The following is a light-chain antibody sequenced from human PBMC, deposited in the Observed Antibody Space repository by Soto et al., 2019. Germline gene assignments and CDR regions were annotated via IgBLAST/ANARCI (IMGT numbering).Light chain of an antibody. CDR2: DVI. CDR3: CSYTTCSTYV. Sequence: QSALTQPPSASGSPGQTVAISCTGTSSDVGAYNYVSWYQQHPGKAPKLMIYDVIERPSGVPARFSGSKSGNTASLTVSGLQPEDEADYYCCSYTTCSTYVFGTGTKVTVL. CDR1: SSDVGAYNY. V-gene: IGLV2-8*01. J-gene: IGLJ1*01.